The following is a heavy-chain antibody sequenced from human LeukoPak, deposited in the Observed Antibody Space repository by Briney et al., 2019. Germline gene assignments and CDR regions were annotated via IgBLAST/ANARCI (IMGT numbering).Heavy chain of an antibody. CDR3: ARDGSAAGTSAFDI. CDR2: INPNSGGT. V-gene: IGHV1-2*02. J-gene: IGHJ3*02. D-gene: IGHD6-13*01. Sequence: ASVKVSCKASGYTFTGYYMHWVRQAPGQGLEWMGWINPNSGGTNYAQKFQGRVTMTRDTSISTAYMELSRLRSDDTAVYYCARDGSAAGTSAFDIWGQGTMVTVSS. CDR1: GYTFTGYY.